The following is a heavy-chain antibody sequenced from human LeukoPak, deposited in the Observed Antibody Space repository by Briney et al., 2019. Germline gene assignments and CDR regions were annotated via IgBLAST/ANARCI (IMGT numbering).Heavy chain of an antibody. J-gene: IGHJ4*02. Sequence: SETLSLTCTVSGGSISSYYWSWIRQPPGKGLEWIGYIYYSGSTNYNPSLKSRVTISVDTSKNQFSLKLSSVTAADTAVYYCARDRMAKYYYDSSGYQWGQGTLVTVSS. CDR2: IYYSGST. CDR1: GGSISSYY. CDR3: ARDRMAKYYYDSSGYQ. V-gene: IGHV4-59*12. D-gene: IGHD3-22*01.